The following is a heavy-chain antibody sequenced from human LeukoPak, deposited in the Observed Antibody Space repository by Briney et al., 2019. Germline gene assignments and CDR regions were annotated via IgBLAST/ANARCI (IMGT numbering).Heavy chain of an antibody. CDR1: GFTFSSYR. Sequence: GGSLRLSCAASGFTFSSYRMNWVRQAPGKGLEWVSYISSSSSTIYYADSVKGRFTISRDNAKNSLYLQMNSLRAEDTAVYYCARALHLEWLSPANDAFDIWGQGTMVTVSS. CDR2: ISSSSSTI. CDR3: ARALHLEWLSPANDAFDI. V-gene: IGHV3-48*01. D-gene: IGHD3-3*01. J-gene: IGHJ3*02.